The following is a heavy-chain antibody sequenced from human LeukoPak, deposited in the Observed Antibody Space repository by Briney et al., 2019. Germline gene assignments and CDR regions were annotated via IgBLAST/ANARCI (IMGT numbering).Heavy chain of an antibody. Sequence: GGSLRLSCAASGFTVSSNYMSWVRQAPGKWLEWVSMIYAGGSTYYANSVKGRFTISRDNSKNTLYLQMNSLRAEDTATYYCAKGSLGSCRGVICYSLDYWGQGSLVTVSS. V-gene: IGHV3-53*01. J-gene: IGHJ4*02. CDR2: IYAGGST. CDR3: AKGSLGSCRGVICYSLDY. CDR1: GFTVSSNY. D-gene: IGHD2-15*01.